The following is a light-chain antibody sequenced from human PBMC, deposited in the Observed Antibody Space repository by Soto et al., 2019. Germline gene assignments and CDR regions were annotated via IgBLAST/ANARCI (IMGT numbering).Light chain of an antibody. CDR3: QQRSNWPPIT. J-gene: IGKJ5*01. CDR2: DAS. V-gene: IGKV3-11*01. Sequence: MELTQSPGTLSLSPEERATLSCRVSQSVSRYLAWYQQKPGQAPRLLIYDASNRATGIPARFSGSGSGTDFTLTISSLEPEDFAVYYCQQRSNWPPITFGQGTRLEIK. CDR1: QSVSRY.